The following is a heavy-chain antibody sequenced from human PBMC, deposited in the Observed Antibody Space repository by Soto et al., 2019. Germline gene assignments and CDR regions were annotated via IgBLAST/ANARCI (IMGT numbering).Heavy chain of an antibody. D-gene: IGHD2-8*01. CDR1: GYTFTGYY. J-gene: IGHJ4*02. CDR2: INPNSGGT. V-gene: IGHV1-2*02. CDR3: ATPSGVGNGPDYFDY. Sequence: GASVKVSCKTSGYTFTGYYIHWVRQAPGQGLEWMGWINPNSGGTNYAQKFQGRVTMTRDTSISTAYMELSRLRSDDTAVYYCATPSGVGNGPDYFDYWAREPWSPSPQ.